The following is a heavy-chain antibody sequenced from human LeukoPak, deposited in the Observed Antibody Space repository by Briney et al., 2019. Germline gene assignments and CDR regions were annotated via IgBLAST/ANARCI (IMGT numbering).Heavy chain of an antibody. V-gene: IGHV4-59*08. CDR1: GGSISSYY. Sequence: KPSETLSLTCTVSGGSISSYYWSWIRQPPGKGLEWIAYIYYSGSTNYNPSLKSRVTISVDTSKNQFSLKLSSVTAADTAVYYCARHSGISDYYYYGMDVWGQGTTVTVSS. CDR2: IYYSGST. CDR3: ARHSGISDYYYYGMDV. D-gene: IGHD2-15*01. J-gene: IGHJ6*02.